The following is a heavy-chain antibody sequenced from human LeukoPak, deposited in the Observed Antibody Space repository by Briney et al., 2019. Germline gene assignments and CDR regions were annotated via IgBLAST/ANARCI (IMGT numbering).Heavy chain of an antibody. V-gene: IGHV3-23*01. D-gene: IGHD6-19*01. J-gene: IGHJ4*02. Sequence: GSLRLSCSASGFTFSSYAMSWVRQASGKGLGWVSTVSGGGVTTYYADSAKGRFTISRDNSKNTLYLQMNSLTAEDTAVYYCPKQSYASGWNPFDYLGQGTLVTVSS. CDR2: VSGGGVTT. CDR3: PKQSYASGWNPFDY. CDR1: GFTFSSYA.